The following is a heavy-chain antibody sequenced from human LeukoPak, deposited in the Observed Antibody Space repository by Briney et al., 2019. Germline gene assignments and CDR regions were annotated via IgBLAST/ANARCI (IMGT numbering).Heavy chain of an antibody. CDR1: GGSISSYY. V-gene: IGHV4-59*01. D-gene: IGHD5-12*01. Sequence: SETLSLTCTVSGGSISSYYWSWIRQPPGKGLEWIGYIYYSGSTNYNPSLKSRVTISVDTSKNQFSLKLSSVTAADTAVYYCARADYQWYIVAHWGQGTLVTVSS. CDR2: IYYSGST. J-gene: IGHJ4*02. CDR3: ARADYQWYIVAH.